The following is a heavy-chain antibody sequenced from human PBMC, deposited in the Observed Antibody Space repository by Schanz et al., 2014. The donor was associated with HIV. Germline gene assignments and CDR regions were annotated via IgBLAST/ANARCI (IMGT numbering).Heavy chain of an antibody. J-gene: IGHJ4*02. Sequence: EVQLLESGGGLEQPGGSLRLSCAASGFSFLRYEMSWVRQAPGKGLEWVSSISESGGRSYYADSVNGRFTISRDNSKNTLYLQMTTLRTEDTAVYYCAKPEYDSSGNSQSHFDYWGRGTLVTVSS. D-gene: IGHD3-22*01. CDR1: GFSFLRYE. V-gene: IGHV3-23*01. CDR2: ISESGGRS. CDR3: AKPEYDSSGNSQSHFDY.